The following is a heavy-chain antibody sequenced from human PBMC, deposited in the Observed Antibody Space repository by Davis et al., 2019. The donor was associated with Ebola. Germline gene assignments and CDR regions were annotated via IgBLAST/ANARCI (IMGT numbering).Heavy chain of an antibody. D-gene: IGHD3-10*01. Sequence: GGSLRPSCGAPGFTFSSYGMHCVRQAPGKGLVWVAVIWYDGSNKYYADSVKGRFTISRDNSKNTLYLQMNSLRAEDTAVYYCAREGLGSDRYFDYWGQGTLVTVSS. CDR1: GFTFSSYG. CDR3: AREGLGSDRYFDY. V-gene: IGHV3-33*01. CDR2: IWYDGSNK. J-gene: IGHJ4*02.